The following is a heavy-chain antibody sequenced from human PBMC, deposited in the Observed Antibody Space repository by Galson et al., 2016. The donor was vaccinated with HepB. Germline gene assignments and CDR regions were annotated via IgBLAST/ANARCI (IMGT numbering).Heavy chain of an antibody. D-gene: IGHD5-12*01. CDR1: GFNFNNYG. Sequence: SLRLSCAASGFNFNNYGMHWVRQAPGKGLEWVAVIWFDGSNKYYADSVRGRFTISRDNSMNTVDLQMNGLRVEDTGVYYCAKTREGKSYIVAAGGYGMDVWGQGTTVTVSS. V-gene: IGHV3-33*06. J-gene: IGHJ6*02. CDR2: IWFDGSNK. CDR3: AKTREGKSYIVAAGGYGMDV.